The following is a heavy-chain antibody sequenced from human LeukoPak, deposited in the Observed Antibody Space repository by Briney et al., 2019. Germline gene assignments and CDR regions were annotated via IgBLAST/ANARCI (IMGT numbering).Heavy chain of an antibody. J-gene: IGHJ3*02. Sequence: ASVKVSCKASGYTFTSYYMHWVRQAPGQGLEWMGIINPSGGSTSYAQKFQGRVTMTRNMSTSTVYMELSSLRSEDTAVYYCARGRHYYDSSDYYYEGDAFDIWGQGTMVTVSS. V-gene: IGHV1-46*01. CDR3: ARGRHYYDSSDYYYEGDAFDI. CDR2: INPSGGST. CDR1: GYTFTSYY. D-gene: IGHD3-22*01.